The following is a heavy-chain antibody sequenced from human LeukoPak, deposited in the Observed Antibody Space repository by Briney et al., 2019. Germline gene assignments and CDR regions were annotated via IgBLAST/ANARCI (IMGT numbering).Heavy chain of an antibody. CDR2: ISSSSSYI. CDR3: AREDLPYYYDSSGYYVY. D-gene: IGHD3-22*01. Sequence: PGGSLRLSCAASGFTFSDYSMNWVRQAPGKGLEWVSSISSSSSYIYYADSVKGRSTISRDNAKNSLYLQMNSLRAEDTAVYYCAREDLPYYYDSSGYYVYWGQGTLVTVSS. J-gene: IGHJ4*02. CDR1: GFTFSDYS. V-gene: IGHV3-21*01.